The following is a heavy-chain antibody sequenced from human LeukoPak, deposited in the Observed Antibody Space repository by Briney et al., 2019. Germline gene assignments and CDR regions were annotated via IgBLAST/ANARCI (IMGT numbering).Heavy chain of an antibody. D-gene: IGHD1-7*01. V-gene: IGHV4-59*01. J-gene: IGHJ6*04. CDR1: GGYISSYY. CDR3: ASSRGTPYYYYYGMDV. Sequence: PSETLSLTCTVSGGYISSYYWSWIRQPPGKGLEWIGYIYYSGSTNYNPSLKSRVTISVDTSKNQFSLKLSSVTAADTAVYYCASSRGTPYYYYYGMDVWGKGTTVTVSS. CDR2: IYYSGST.